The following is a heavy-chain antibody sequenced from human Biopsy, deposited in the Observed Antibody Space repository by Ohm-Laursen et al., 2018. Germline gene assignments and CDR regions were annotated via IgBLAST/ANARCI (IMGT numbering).Heavy chain of an antibody. CDR2: IWYDGTNE. V-gene: IGHV3-33*04. D-gene: IGHD6-19*01. CDR3: ARGLSSGWYGYFDV. J-gene: IGHJ2*01. Sequence: SSLRLSCAASGFTFGHYAMHWVRQAPGKGLEWISLIWYDGTNEDYADSVKGRFTISRDNSKNTLYLQINTLTLEDIAFYYCARGLSSGWYGYFDVWGRGTLVTVSS. CDR1: GFTFGHYA.